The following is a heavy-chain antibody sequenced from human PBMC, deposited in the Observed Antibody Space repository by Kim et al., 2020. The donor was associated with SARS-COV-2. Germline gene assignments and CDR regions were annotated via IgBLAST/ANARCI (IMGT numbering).Heavy chain of an antibody. D-gene: IGHD6-25*01. J-gene: IGHJ3*02. CDR2: INPSGGST. Sequence: ASVKVSCKASGYTFTSYYMHWVRQAPGQGLEWMGIINPSGGSTSYAQKFQGRVTMTRDTSTSTVYMELSSLRSEDTAVYYCARPFRVSGAASSFDIWGQGTMVTVSS. CDR3: ARPFRVSGAASSFDI. V-gene: IGHV1-46*01. CDR1: GYTFTSYY.